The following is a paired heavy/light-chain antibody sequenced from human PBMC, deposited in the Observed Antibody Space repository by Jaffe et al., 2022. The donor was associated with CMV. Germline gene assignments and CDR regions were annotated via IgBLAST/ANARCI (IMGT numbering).Light chain of an antibody. CDR2: KAS. CDR3: QQYNTYPTWT. Sequence: DIQMTQSPSTLSASVGDRVTITCRASQSISTWLAWYQQRPGKAPKLLIYKASTLQTGVPSRFSGSGSGTEFTLTIDRLQPDDFATYYCQQYNTYPTWTLGQGTRVEFK. CDR1: QSISTW. J-gene: IGKJ1*01. V-gene: IGKV1-5*03.
Heavy chain of an antibody. V-gene: IGHV3-23*04. J-gene: IGHJ4*02. CDR2: LGFSGANT. CDR3: AKGGDDYNSRGFKGGYWDS. Sequence: EVQLVESGGGLVQPGGSLRLSCAGSGFTFDNYVMNWVRQAPGKGLEWVSSLGFSGANTYYADSVKGRFTISRDNPKNTVYLQMNSLRAEDTAIYYCAKGGDDYNSRGFKGGYWDSWGQGTLVTVSS. CDR1: GFTFDNYV. D-gene: IGHD4-4*01.